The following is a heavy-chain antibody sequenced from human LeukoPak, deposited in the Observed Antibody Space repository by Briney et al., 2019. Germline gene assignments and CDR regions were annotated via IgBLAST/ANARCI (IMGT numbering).Heavy chain of an antibody. V-gene: IGHV3-23*01. CDR3: AKEATGSSFSTS. CDR2: ISGSGAGT. J-gene: IGHJ5*02. CDR1: GFTFSSYA. Sequence: GGSLRLSCAASGFTFSSYAMNWVRQAPGKGLEWVSTISGSGAGTYYADSVKGRFTISRDNSKNTLYLQMNSLRAEDTAVYYCAKEATGSSFSTSWGQGTLVTVSS. D-gene: IGHD2/OR15-2a*01.